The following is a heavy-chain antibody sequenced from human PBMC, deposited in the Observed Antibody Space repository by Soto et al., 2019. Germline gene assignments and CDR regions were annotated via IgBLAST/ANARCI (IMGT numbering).Heavy chain of an antibody. J-gene: IGHJ6*02. Sequence: SETLSLTCAVYLGSFSGYYWTWVRQSQGKGLEWIGEINDSGYSKYNPSLKSRVTMSVDTSKSQFSVTLTSVTAADTAVYFCARGRKKRHFYNYGLDVWGPGTTVTVSS. CDR2: INDSGYS. CDR3: ARGRKKRHFYNYGLDV. CDR1: LGSFSGYY. V-gene: IGHV4-34*01.